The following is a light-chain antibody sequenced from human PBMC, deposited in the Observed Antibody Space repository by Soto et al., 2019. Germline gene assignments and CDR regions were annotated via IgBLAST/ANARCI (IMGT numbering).Light chain of an antibody. CDR3: QHYGGSPLT. CDR1: QSVSSSY. V-gene: IGKV3-20*01. Sequence: EIVLTQSPGTLSLSPGERATLSCRASQSVSSSYLAWYQQKPGQAPRLLIYGASSRATGIPDRFSGGGSGTEFTVTISRLEPEDFAVYYCQHYGGSPLTFGGGTKVDIK. CDR2: GAS. J-gene: IGKJ4*01.